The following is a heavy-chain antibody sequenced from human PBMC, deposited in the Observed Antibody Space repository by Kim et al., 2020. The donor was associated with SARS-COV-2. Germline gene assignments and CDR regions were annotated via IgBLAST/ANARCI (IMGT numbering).Heavy chain of an antibody. J-gene: IGHJ4*02. CDR1: AFTFSNFG. CDR3: ARSHSGYRTNLYDY. D-gene: IGHD5-12*01. V-gene: IGHV3-48*02. Sequence: GGSLRLSCAASAFTFSNFGMNWVRQAPGKGLEWVSYISYSSNTIYYADSVKGRFTISRDNAKNSLYLQMNSLRDEDTAVYYCARSHSGYRTNLYDYWGQG. CDR2: ISYSSNTI.